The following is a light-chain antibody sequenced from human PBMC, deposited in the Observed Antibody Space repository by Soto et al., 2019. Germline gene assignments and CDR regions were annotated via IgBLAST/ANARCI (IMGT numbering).Light chain of an antibody. V-gene: IGKV3D-20*02. CDR1: QSVSGSY. CDR2: GAS. Sequence: PGERVTLSCRASQSVSGSYLTWYQQKPGQAPGLLIYGASTRATGIPARFSGSGSGTDFTLTISSLQPEDFAVYYCQQRSDWPPLTFGGGTKVDI. J-gene: IGKJ4*01. CDR3: QQRSDWPPLT.